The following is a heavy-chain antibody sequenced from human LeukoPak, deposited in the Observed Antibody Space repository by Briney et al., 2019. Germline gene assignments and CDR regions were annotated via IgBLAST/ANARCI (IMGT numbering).Heavy chain of an antibody. V-gene: IGHV3-48*03. CDR1: GFTFSSYE. CDR3: ARDPTGTTPFDY. Sequence: PGGSLILSCAASGFTFSSYEMNWVRQAPGKGLEWVSYISSSGSTIYYADSVKGRFTISRDNAKNSLYLQMNSLRAEDTAVYYCARDPTGTTPFDYWGQGTLVTVSS. D-gene: IGHD1-1*01. J-gene: IGHJ4*02. CDR2: ISSSGSTI.